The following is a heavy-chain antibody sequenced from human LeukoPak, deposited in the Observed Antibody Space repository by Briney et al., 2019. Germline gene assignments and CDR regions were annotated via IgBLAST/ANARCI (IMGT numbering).Heavy chain of an antibody. J-gene: IGHJ4*02. CDR2: TYNSGST. D-gene: IGHD3-10*01. CDR1: GGSISIYY. CDR3: VRDRELNY. V-gene: IGHV4-59*01. Sequence: SETLSLTCTVSGGSISIYYWSWIRHPPGMGLEWLGYTYNSGSTLYNPSLKSRVTISVDTSRNEFSLRLTSVTAADAAVYYCVRDRELNYWGQGTLVTVSS.